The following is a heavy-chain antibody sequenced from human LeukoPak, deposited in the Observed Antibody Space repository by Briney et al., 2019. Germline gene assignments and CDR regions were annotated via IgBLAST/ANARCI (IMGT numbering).Heavy chain of an antibody. D-gene: IGHD5-24*01. CDR1: GFTFSSYT. Sequence: GGSPRLSCAVSGFTFSSYTIHWVRQAPGKGLEWVSSISSTKTYIYYADSVKGRFTISRDNAKNSLYLQMNSLRAEDTAMYYCARGGDGYAGGYWGQGTLVTVCS. J-gene: IGHJ4*02. V-gene: IGHV3-21*01. CDR2: ISSTKTYI. CDR3: ARGGDGYAGGY.